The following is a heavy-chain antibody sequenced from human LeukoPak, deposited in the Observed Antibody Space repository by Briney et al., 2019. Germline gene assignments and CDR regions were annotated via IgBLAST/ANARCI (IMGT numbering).Heavy chain of an antibody. CDR1: GGSIRSSYYY. J-gene: IGHJ4*02. V-gene: IGHV4-31*03. CDR2: IYYSGST. D-gene: IGHD5-18*01. CDR3: ARGRYDTAMVFYFDY. Sequence: PSETLSLTCTVSGGSIRSSYYYWSWIRQHPGKGLEWIGYIYYSGSTYYNPSLKSRVTISVDTSKNQFSLKLSSVTAADTAVYYCARGRYDTAMVFYFDYWGQGTLVTVSS.